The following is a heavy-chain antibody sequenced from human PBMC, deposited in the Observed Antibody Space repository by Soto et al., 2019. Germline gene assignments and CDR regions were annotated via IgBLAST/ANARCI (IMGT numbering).Heavy chain of an antibody. CDR2: ISWNSGSI. CDR3: AKDMWSSGPVDY. CDR1: GFTFDDYA. D-gene: IGHD3-22*01. Sequence: EVQLVESGGGLVQPGRSLRLSCAASGFTFDDYAMHWVRQAPGKGLEWVSGISWNSGSIGYADSVKGRFTISRDNAKNSLYLQMNSLRAEDTALYYCAKDMWSSGPVDYWGQGTLVTVSS. J-gene: IGHJ4*02. V-gene: IGHV3-9*01.